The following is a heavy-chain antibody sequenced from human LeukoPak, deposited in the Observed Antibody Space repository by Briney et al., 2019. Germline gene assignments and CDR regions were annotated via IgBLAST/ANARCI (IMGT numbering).Heavy chain of an antibody. J-gene: IGHJ4*02. Sequence: PGGSLRLSCAASGFTFDDYAMHWVRQAPGKGLEWVSLISGNGGSTYYASSVKGRFTMTRDNRKNSPYLQMNSLRSEDTAFYYCAKDRGGQYSGYESKGPGYWGQGTLVTISS. CDR2: ISGNGGST. CDR1: GFTFDDYA. V-gene: IGHV3-43*02. CDR3: AKDRGGQYSGYESKGPGY. D-gene: IGHD5-12*01.